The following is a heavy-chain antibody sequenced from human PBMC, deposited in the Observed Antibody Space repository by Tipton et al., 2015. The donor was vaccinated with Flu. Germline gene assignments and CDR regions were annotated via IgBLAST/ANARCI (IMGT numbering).Heavy chain of an antibody. CDR3: AKELANYGPFCYYYYGMDV. Sequence: SLRLSCAASGFTFSSYGMHWVRQAPGKGLEWVAVISYDGSNKYYADSVKGRFTISRDNSKNTLYLHMNSLRAEDTAVYYCAKELANYGPFCYYYYGMDVWGQGTTVTVSS. V-gene: IGHV3-30*18. D-gene: IGHD4-17*01. CDR2: ISYDGSNK. J-gene: IGHJ6*02. CDR1: GFTFSSYG.